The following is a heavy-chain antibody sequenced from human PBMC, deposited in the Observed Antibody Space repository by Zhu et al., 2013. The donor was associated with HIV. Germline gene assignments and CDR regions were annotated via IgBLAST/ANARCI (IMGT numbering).Heavy chain of an antibody. CDR1: GYTFTSYG. D-gene: IGHD2-21*01. V-gene: IGHV1-18*01. CDR2: ISAYNGNT. CDR3: ARFVIVVVICLHYYMDV. J-gene: IGHJ6*03. Sequence: QVQLVQSGAEVKKPGASVKVSCKASGYTFTSYGISWVRQAPGQGLEWMGWISAYNGNTNYAQKLQGRVTMTTDTSTSTAYMELRSLRSDDTAVYYCARFVIVVVICLHYYMDVVGQRGPRVTVSS.